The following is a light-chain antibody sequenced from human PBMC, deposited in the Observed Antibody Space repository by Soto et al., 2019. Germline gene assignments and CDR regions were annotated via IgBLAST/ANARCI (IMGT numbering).Light chain of an antibody. CDR1: QGLLHSNGYNY. CDR2: LGS. J-gene: IGKJ1*01. Sequence: DIVMTQSTLSLPVTPGEPASISCRSSQGLLHSNGYNYLDWYLQKPGQSPQLLIYLGSNRASGVPDRFSGSGSGTDFTLKISRVEAEDVGFYYCMQGLQTAWTFGQGTKVDIK. CDR3: MQGLQTAWT. V-gene: IGKV2-28*01.